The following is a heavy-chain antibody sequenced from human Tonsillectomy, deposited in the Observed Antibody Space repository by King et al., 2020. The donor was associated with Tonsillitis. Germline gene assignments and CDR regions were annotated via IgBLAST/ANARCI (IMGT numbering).Heavy chain of an antibody. V-gene: IGHV3-30*01. Sequence: VQLVESGGGVVQPGRSLRLSCGASGFNFTKYAMHWVRQAPGQGLEWVALTSPDGSDKEYAESVKGRFTVSRDNSKNTLYLQMNSLRDEDTALYFCARDAAYVDTALLPDIWGQGTRVAVSS. J-gene: IGHJ3*02. CDR1: GFNFTKYA. CDR3: ARDAAYVDTALLPDI. D-gene: IGHD5-18*01. CDR2: TSPDGSDK.